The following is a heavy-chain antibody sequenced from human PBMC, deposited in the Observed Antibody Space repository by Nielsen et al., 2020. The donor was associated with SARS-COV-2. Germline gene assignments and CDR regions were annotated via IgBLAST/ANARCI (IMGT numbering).Heavy chain of an antibody. Sequence: WIRQPPGKGLMWVSRIDSDGSSTNYADSVKGRFTISRDNAKNTLYLQMNSLRAEDTALYHCARDQSILWFGELFDWFDPWGQGTLVTVSS. V-gene: IGHV3-74*01. D-gene: IGHD3-10*01. CDR3: ARDQSILWFGELFDWFDP. CDR2: IDSDGSST. J-gene: IGHJ5*02.